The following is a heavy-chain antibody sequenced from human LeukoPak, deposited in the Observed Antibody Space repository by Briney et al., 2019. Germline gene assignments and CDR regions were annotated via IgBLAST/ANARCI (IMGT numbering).Heavy chain of an antibody. CDR2: IHASRST. D-gene: IGHD3-16*01. J-gene: IGHJ4*02. CDR3: ARLRRGALADY. V-gene: IGHV4-61*02. CDR1: GGSISSGSYY. Sequence: SETLSLTSTVPGGSISSGSYYWSWIRQPAGKGLEWIGRIHASRSTNHTPSLTTPVTISVNLSKNQFSLKPRSVPAAHTAIYYCARLRRGALADYWGQGTPVTVPS.